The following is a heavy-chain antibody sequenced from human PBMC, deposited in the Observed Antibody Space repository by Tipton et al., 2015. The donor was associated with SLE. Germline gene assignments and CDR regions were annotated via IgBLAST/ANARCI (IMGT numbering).Heavy chain of an antibody. CDR2: TYYRSKWYN. J-gene: IGHJ4*02. CDR1: GDSVSSNSAA. Sequence: QLVQSGPEVKPSQTLSLTCAISGDSVSSNSAAWNWIRQSPSRGLEWLGRTYYRSKWYNDYAVSVKSRITINPDTSKNQFSLQLNSVTPEDTAVYYCARDSEQWLAQVYFDYWGQGTLVTVSS. CDR3: ARDSEQWLAQVYFDY. V-gene: IGHV6-1*01. D-gene: IGHD6-19*01.